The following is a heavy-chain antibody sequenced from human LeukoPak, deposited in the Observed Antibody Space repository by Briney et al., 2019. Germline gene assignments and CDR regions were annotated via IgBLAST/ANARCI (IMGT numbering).Heavy chain of an antibody. V-gene: IGHV3-33*01. J-gene: IGHJ6*02. Sequence: GRSLRLSCAASGFTFSSYGMHWVRQAPGKGLEWVAVIWYDGSNKYYADSVKGRFTISRDNSKNTLYLQMNSLTSEDTAVYYCARGPVSTHGMDVWGQGTTVTVSS. CDR2: IWYDGSNK. CDR3: ARGPVSTHGMDV. D-gene: IGHD2-2*01. CDR1: GFTFSSYG.